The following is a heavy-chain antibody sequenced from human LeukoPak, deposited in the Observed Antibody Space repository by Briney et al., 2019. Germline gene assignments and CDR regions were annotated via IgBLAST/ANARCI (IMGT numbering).Heavy chain of an antibody. D-gene: IGHD1-26*01. CDR3: ARVMRSGSPFDY. V-gene: IGHV3-66*01. CDR2: IYSGGST. J-gene: IGHJ4*02. CDR1: GFTFSNYA. Sequence: GGSLRLSCAASGFTFSNYAMNWVRQAPGKGLEWVSVIYSGGSTYYADSVKGRFTISRDNSKNTLYLQMNSLRAEDTAVYYCARVMRSGSPFDYWGQGTLVTVSS.